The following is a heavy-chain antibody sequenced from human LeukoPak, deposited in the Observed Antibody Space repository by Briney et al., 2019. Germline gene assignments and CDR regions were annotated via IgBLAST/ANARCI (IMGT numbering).Heavy chain of an antibody. CDR3: ARGTQFRRATDFDY. Sequence: KPSETLSLTCTVSGASITNHYWSWIRQPPGKGLEWIGNIYYSGSTNYSPSLKSRVTISLDRSKNQFSLKLSSVTAADTAVYYCARGTQFRRATDFDYWGQGTLVTVSS. V-gene: IGHV4-59*11. CDR1: GASITNHY. J-gene: IGHJ4*02. CDR2: IYYSGST. D-gene: IGHD1-26*01.